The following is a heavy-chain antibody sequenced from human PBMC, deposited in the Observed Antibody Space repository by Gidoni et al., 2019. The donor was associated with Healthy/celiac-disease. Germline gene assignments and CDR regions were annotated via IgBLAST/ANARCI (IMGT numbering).Heavy chain of an antibody. V-gene: IGHV3-30-3*01. J-gene: IGHJ4*02. Sequence: QVSRVEAGGGLLQPGGSLRFPGLAPALTFLSFCMHWVRQAPGKGQEWVGVISYDVSTKYYADSVKGRFTISRDNSNTTLSLQINSRRAEDTAVYYCARDHAHSQASPMVRGDYWGQGTLVTVSS. D-gene: IGHD2-15*01. CDR3: ARDHAHSQASPMVRGDY. CDR2: ISYDVSTK. CDR1: ALTFLSFC.